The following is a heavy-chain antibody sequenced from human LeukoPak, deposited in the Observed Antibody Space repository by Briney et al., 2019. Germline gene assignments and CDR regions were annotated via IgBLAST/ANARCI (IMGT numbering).Heavy chain of an antibody. CDR2: IYYSGIT. V-gene: IGHV4-39*01. CDR3: ARLNYYGSGSYYRGSQRAFDY. J-gene: IGHJ4*02. CDR1: GGSISSSSYY. D-gene: IGHD3-10*01. Sequence: SETLSLTCTVSGGSISSSSYYWGWIRQPPGKGLEWIGSIYYSGITYYNPSLKSPVTISVDTSKNQLSLKLSSVTAADTAVYYCARLNYYGSGSYYRGSQRAFDYWGQGTLVTVSS.